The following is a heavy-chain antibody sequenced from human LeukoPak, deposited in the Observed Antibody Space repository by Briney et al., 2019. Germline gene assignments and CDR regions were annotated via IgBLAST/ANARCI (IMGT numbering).Heavy chain of an antibody. CDR1: GYTFASYD. V-gene: IGHV1-8*01. CDR2: MNANSGNT. J-gene: IGHJ6*03. Sequence: ASVKVSCKASGYTFASYDIHWVRQTTVQGLEWMGWMNANSGNTNYAQKFQGRATMTRNTSISTAYMELSSLRSEDTAVYYCARISYMDVWGQGTTVTVSS. CDR3: ARISYMDV.